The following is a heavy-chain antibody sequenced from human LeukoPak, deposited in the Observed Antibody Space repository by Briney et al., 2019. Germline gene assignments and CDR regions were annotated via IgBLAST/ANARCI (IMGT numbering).Heavy chain of an antibody. CDR3: AKDRTSVHLWLSDLDY. CDR1: GVTFSSYV. Sequence: PGRTLRLSCAASGVTFSSYVMHWVRQAPGKGLEWVAIISYDGSNKYYADSVKGRFTISRDNSKNTLFLQMNSLRAEDTAVYYCAKDRTSVHLWLSDLDYWGQGTLVTVSS. V-gene: IGHV3-30*18. CDR2: ISYDGSNK. D-gene: IGHD5-18*01. J-gene: IGHJ4*02.